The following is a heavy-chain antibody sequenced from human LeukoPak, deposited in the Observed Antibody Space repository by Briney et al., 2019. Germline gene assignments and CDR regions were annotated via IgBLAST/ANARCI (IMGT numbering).Heavy chain of an antibody. D-gene: IGHD1-14*01. CDR1: GGSFSGYY. CDR3: ARSGDRIDFDY. J-gene: IGHJ4*02. Sequence: SETLSLTCAVYGGSFSGYYWSWIRQPPGNGLEWIGEINHSGSTNYNPSLKSRVTISVDTSKNQFSLKLSSVTAADTAVYYCARSGDRIDFDYWGQGTLVTVSS. V-gene: IGHV4-34*01. CDR2: INHSGST.